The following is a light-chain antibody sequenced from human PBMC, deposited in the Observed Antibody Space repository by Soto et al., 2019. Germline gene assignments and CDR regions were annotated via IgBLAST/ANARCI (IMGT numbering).Light chain of an antibody. CDR1: SSDVGSYNY. CDR3: SSYTTSTTLYV. J-gene: IGLJ1*01. Sequence: QSALTQPASVSGSPGQSITTSCTGTSSDVGSYNYVSWYQLHPGKAPKLMIYEVTNWPSGVSNRFSGSKSGDTASLTISGLQAEDEADYYCSSYTTSTTLYVFGTGTKVTVL. CDR2: EVT. V-gene: IGLV2-14*01.